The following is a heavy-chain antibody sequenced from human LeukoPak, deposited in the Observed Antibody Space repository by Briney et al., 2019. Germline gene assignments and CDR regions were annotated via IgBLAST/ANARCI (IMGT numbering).Heavy chain of an antibody. CDR3: ARGKRYFDWLLIPHYYYYMDV. D-gene: IGHD3-9*01. CDR1: GYTFTGYH. V-gene: IGHV1-2*02. Sequence: GASVKVSCKASGYTFTGYHIHWVRQAPGQGLEWMGWIDPNSGGTKYAQKFQGRVAMTRETSISTAYMELSRLTSDDTAVYYCARGKRYFDWLLIPHYYYYMDVWGKETTVTVSS. CDR2: IDPNSGGT. J-gene: IGHJ6*03.